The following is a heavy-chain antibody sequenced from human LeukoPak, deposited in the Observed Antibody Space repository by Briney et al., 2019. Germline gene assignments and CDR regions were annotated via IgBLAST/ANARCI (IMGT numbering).Heavy chain of an antibody. D-gene: IGHD4/OR15-4a*01. Sequence: SETLSLTCAVYGGSFSSYYWGWIRQSPGKGLEWIGSIYYSGSTYYNPSLKSRVTISVDTSKNQFSLKLSSVTAADTAVYYCASLGALQDHWGQGTLVTVSS. CDR2: IYYSGST. CDR1: GGSFSSYY. V-gene: IGHV4-39*01. CDR3: ASLGALQDH. J-gene: IGHJ4*02.